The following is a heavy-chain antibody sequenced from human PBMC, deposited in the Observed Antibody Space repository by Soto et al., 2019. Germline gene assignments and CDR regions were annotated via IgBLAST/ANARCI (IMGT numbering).Heavy chain of an antibody. CDR2: IGTAGDP. V-gene: IGHV3-13*05. CDR1: GFTFSSYD. CDR3: ARGGSSSWNYYYGMDV. Sequence: LRLSCAASGFTFSSYDMHWVRQATGKGLEWVSAIGTAGDPYYPGSVKGRFTISRENAKNSLYLQMNSLRAGDTAVYYCARGGSSSWNYYYGMDVWGQGTTVTVSS. D-gene: IGHD6-13*01. J-gene: IGHJ6*02.